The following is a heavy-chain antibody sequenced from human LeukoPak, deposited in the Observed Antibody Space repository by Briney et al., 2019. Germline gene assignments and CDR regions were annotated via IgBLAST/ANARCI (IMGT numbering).Heavy chain of an antibody. V-gene: IGHV4-34*01. Sequence: SETLSLTCAVSSGSISSYYWSWIRHPPRKGQEWVGEINYSGSTNYNPSLKSRVTISVDTSKNQFSLRLNSVTAADTAVYYCARGAAGTAMPYFDDWGQGTPVTVSS. D-gene: IGHD5-18*01. CDR3: ARGAAGTAMPYFDD. CDR1: SGSISSYY. J-gene: IGHJ4*02. CDR2: INYSGST.